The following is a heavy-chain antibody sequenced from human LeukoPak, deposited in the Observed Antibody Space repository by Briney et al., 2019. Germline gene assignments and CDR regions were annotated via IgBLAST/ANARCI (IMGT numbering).Heavy chain of an antibody. CDR2: IYSGDNT. J-gene: IGHJ4*02. V-gene: IGHV3-53*01. CDR1: GFTVSSNY. CDR3: ARDLGETIDY. D-gene: IGHD3-16*01. Sequence: GGSLRLSCAASGFTVSSNYMSWVRQAPEKGLEWASVIYSGDNTYYADSVKGRFTISRDNSKNTLYLQMNSLRAEDTAVYYCARDLGETIDYWGQGTLVTVSS.